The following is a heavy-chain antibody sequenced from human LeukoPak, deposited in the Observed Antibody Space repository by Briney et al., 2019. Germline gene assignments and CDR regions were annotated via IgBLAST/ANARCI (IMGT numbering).Heavy chain of an antibody. CDR2: IYYSGST. V-gene: IGHV4-39*07. Sequence: SETLSLTCTVSGGSISSSSYYWGWIRQTPGKGLEWIGSIYYSGSTYYNPSLKSRVTISVDTSKNQFSLKLSSVTAADTAVYYCARVGATKSLDYWGQGTLVTVSS. J-gene: IGHJ4*02. CDR3: ARVGATKSLDY. D-gene: IGHD1-26*01. CDR1: GGSISSSSYY.